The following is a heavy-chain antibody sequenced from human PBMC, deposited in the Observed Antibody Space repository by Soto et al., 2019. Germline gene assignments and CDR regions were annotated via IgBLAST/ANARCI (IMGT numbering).Heavy chain of an antibody. CDR3: ARSSAGPPFDY. V-gene: IGHV4-59*12. D-gene: IGHD1-26*01. J-gene: IGHJ4*02. Sequence: PSETLSLTCTVSDDSSSNYKWSWIRQPPGRRLEWIGYIDSNGGTSYNPSLQSRVTISIDTSKNQFFLKLSSVTAADTAVYYCARSSAGPPFDYWGQGTLVTVSS. CDR1: DDSSSNYK. CDR2: IDSNGGT.